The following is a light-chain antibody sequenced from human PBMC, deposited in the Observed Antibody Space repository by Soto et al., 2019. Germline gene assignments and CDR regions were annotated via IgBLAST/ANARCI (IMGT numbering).Light chain of an antibody. V-gene: IGLV1-40*01. J-gene: IGLJ1*01. CDR1: SSNIGAGYD. CDR2: GNS. Sequence: QAVVTQPPSVSGAPGQRVTISCTGSSSNIGAGYDVHWYQQRPGTAPKLLIFGNSNRPSGVSDRFSGSKSGTSASLAITGLLAEDEADYYCASYAGSNKVFGTGTKVTVL. CDR3: ASYAGSNKV.